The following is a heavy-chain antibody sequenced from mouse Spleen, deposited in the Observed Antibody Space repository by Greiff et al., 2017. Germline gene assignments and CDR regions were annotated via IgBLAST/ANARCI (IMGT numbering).Heavy chain of an antibody. J-gene: IGHJ2*01. CDR3: ARSHGSYDY. V-gene: IGHV1-42*01. D-gene: IGHD1-1*02. Sequence: VQLKQSGPELVKPGASVKISCKASGYSFTGYYMNWVKQSPEKSLEWIGEINPSTGGTTYNQKFKAKATLTVDKSSSTAYMQLKSLTSEDSAVYYCARSHGSYDYWGQGTTLTVSS. CDR1: GYSFTGYY. CDR2: INPSTGGT.